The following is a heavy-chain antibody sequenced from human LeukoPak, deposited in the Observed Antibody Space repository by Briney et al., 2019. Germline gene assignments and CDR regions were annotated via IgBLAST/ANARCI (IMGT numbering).Heavy chain of an antibody. V-gene: IGHV4-34*01. CDR2: INHSGST. CDR1: GGSFSGYY. Sequence: PSETLSLTCAVYGGSFSGYYWSWIRQPPGKGLEWIGEINHSGSTNYNPSLKSRVTISVDTSKNQFSLKLSSVTAADTAVYYCARGRLALAPYDYVWGSLWGQGTMVTVSS. J-gene: IGHJ3*01. D-gene: IGHD3-16*01. CDR3: ARGRLALAPYDYVWGSL.